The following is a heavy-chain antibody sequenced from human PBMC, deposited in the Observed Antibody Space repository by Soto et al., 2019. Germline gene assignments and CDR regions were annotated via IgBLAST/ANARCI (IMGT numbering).Heavy chain of an antibody. Sequence: ASVKVSCKASGHTFTGYYIHWVRQAPGQGLEWMGWINPNSGGTSYAQKFQGWVTMTRDTSISTAYVELSRLMSDDTAVYYCARDNCSGGSCYSDARMDVWGQGTTVTVSS. D-gene: IGHD2-15*01. J-gene: IGHJ6*02. CDR3: ARDNCSGGSCYSDARMDV. CDR1: GHTFTGYY. CDR2: INPNSGGT. V-gene: IGHV1-2*04.